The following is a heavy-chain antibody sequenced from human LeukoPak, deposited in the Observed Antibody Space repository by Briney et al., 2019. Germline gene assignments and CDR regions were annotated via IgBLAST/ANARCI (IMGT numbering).Heavy chain of an antibody. Sequence: GGSLRLSCAASGFTLSDYYMSWIRQAPGKGLEWVSYISSSSSYTNYADSVKGRFTISRDNAKNSLYLQMNSLRAEDTAVYYCARDNDYDILTGYYRGGYHDYWGQGTLVTVSS. CDR1: GFTLSDYY. J-gene: IGHJ4*02. D-gene: IGHD3-9*01. CDR2: ISSSSSYT. V-gene: IGHV3-11*06. CDR3: ARDNDYDILTGYYRGGYHDY.